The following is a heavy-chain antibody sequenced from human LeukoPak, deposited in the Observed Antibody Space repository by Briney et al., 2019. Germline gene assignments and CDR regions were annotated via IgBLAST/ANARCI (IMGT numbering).Heavy chain of an antibody. CDR2: LRGNGDT. D-gene: IGHD3-16*01. CDR3: AKASWVSTADAVL. CDR1: GFTFSSYA. J-gene: IGHJ4*02. Sequence: PGGSLTLSCAASGFTFSSYAMSWVREAPARGLEWVSSLRGNGDTFYADSVKGRFTLSRDESRNTVYLQLSKLRVEDTAVYCCAKASWVSTADAVLWGQGTVVTVSS. V-gene: IGHV3-23*01.